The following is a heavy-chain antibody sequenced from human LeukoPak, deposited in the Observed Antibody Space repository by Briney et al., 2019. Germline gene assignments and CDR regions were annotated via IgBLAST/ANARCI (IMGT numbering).Heavy chain of an antibody. D-gene: IGHD4-17*01. Sequence: ASVKVSCKASGYSFTDKYMHWVRQAPGQGLEWMGWINPNSGGTNYAQKFQGRVTMTTDTSMSTAYMELSRLTSDDTAVYYCARDPDYDYGDYADAFDIWGQGTMVTVSS. CDR3: ARDPDYDYGDYADAFDI. J-gene: IGHJ3*02. CDR1: GYSFTDKY. V-gene: IGHV1-2*02. CDR2: INPNSGGT.